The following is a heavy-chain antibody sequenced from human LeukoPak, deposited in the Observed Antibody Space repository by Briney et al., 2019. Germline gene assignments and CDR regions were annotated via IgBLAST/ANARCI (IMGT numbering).Heavy chain of an antibody. V-gene: IGHV3-23*01. CDR2: ISGSGGST. Sequence: GGSLRLSCAASGFTFSSYAMSWVRQAPGKGLEWVSAISGSGGSTYYADSVKGRFTISRDNSKNTLYLQMNSLRAEDTAVYYCAKVPKFYYDSSGPEGDWGQGTLVTVSS. CDR3: AKVPKFYYDSSGPEGD. CDR1: GFTFSSYA. D-gene: IGHD3-22*01. J-gene: IGHJ4*02.